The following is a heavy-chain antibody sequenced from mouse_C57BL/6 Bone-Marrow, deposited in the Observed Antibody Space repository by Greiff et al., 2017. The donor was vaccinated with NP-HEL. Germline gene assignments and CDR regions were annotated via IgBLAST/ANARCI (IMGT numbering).Heavy chain of an antibody. CDR3: TSPPITTVHYAMDY. Sequence: EVQRVESGTVLARPGASVKMSCKTSGYTFTSYWMHWVKQRPGQGLEWIGAIYPGNSDTSYNQKFKGKAKLTAVTSASTAYMELSSLTNEDSAVYYCTSPPITTVHYAMDYWGQGTSVTVSS. J-gene: IGHJ4*01. V-gene: IGHV1-5*01. CDR2: IYPGNSDT. CDR1: GYTFTSYW. D-gene: IGHD1-1*01.